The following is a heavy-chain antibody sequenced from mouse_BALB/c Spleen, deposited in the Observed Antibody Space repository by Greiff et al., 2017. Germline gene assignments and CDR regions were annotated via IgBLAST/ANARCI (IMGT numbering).Heavy chain of an antibody. CDR2: ISNGGGST. Sequence: EVQLVESGGGLVQPGGSLKLSCAASGFTFSSYTMSWVRQTPEKRLEWVAYISNGGGSTYYPDTVKGRFTISRDNAKNTLYLQMSSLKSEDTAMYYCASSLTTVVATPFAYWGQGTLVTVSA. J-gene: IGHJ3*01. V-gene: IGHV5-12-2*01. CDR1: GFTFSSYT. D-gene: IGHD1-1*01. CDR3: ASSLTTVVATPFAY.